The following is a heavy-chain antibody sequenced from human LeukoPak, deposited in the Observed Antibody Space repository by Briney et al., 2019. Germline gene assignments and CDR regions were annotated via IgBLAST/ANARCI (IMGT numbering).Heavy chain of an antibody. Sequence: GGSLRLSCAASGFTFSSYAMSWVRQAPGKGLEWVSAISGSGGSTYYADSVKGRFTISRDNSKNTLYLQMNSLRAEDTAVYYCAKNPRQYHYDSSGYFIDYWGQGTLVTVSS. CDR1: GFTFSSYA. V-gene: IGHV3-23*01. J-gene: IGHJ4*02. CDR2: ISGSGGST. CDR3: AKNPRQYHYDSSGYFIDY. D-gene: IGHD3-22*01.